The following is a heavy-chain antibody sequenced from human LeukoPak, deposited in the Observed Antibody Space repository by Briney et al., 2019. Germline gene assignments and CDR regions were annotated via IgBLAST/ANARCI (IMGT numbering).Heavy chain of an antibody. CDR1: GFTFSSYS. Sequence: PGGSLRLSCAASGFTFSSYSMNWVRQAPGKGLEWVSSISSSSSYIYYADSVKGRFTISRDNAKNSLYLQMNSLRAEDTAVYYCARETYYYDSSGYYPYYFDYWGQGTLVTVSS. V-gene: IGHV3-21*01. CDR2: ISSSSSYI. D-gene: IGHD3-22*01. CDR3: ARETYYYDSSGYYPYYFDY. J-gene: IGHJ4*02.